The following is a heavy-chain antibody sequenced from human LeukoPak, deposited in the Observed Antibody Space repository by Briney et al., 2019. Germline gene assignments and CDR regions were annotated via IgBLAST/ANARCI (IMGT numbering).Heavy chain of an antibody. D-gene: IGHD1-26*01. Sequence: GGSLRLSCAASGFTFSSNSMNWVRQAAGKGLEWVSLISGSGGGTYYADSVKGRFTISRDNSKNTLYLQLNSLRVEDTAIYYCAKNRGAGSHYYYHMNVWGKGTTVTVSS. CDR1: GFTFSSNS. CDR2: ISGSGGGT. CDR3: AKNRGAGSHYYYHMNV. J-gene: IGHJ6*03. V-gene: IGHV3-23*01.